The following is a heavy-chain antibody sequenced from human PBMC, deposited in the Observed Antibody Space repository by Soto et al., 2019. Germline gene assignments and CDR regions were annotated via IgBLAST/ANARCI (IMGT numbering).Heavy chain of an antibody. CDR2: IYPGDSDT. V-gene: IGHV5-51*01. D-gene: IGHD2-2*01. Sequence: GESLKISCKGSGYSFTSYWIGWVRQMPGKGLEWMGIIYPGDSDTRYSPSFQGQVTISADKSISTANLQWSSLKASDNAMYYCARLWPYCSSTSCQTLWLSRKDYYYYYYYMDVWGKGTTVTVSS. J-gene: IGHJ6*03. CDR1: GYSFTSYW. CDR3: ARLWPYCSSTSCQTLWLSRKDYYYYYYYMDV.